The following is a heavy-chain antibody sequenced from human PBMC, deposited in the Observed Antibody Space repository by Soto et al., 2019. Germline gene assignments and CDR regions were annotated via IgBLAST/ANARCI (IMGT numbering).Heavy chain of an antibody. CDR3: AKLPYGFWDGYPPLVYFDY. Sequence: GGSLRLSCAASGFNFSSYAMSWVRQAPGKGLEWVSAISGSGGSTYYADSVKGRFTISRDNSNNTLYLQMNSLRAEDTAVYYFAKLPYGFWDGYPPLVYFDYWGQGTLVTVSS. CDR2: ISGSGGST. CDR1: GFNFSSYA. J-gene: IGHJ4*02. D-gene: IGHD3-3*01. V-gene: IGHV3-23*01.